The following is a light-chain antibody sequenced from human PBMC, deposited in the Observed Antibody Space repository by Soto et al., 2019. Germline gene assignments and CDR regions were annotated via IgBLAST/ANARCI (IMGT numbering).Light chain of an antibody. V-gene: IGLV2-14*03. Sequence: QSALTQPASVSESPGQSITISCTGTSSDIGGYNYVSWYQQHPGKAPKLMICEVSNRSSGVSNRFSGSKSGNTASLTISGLQAEDEADYYCSSYTSSTTWVFGGGTKVTVL. J-gene: IGLJ3*02. CDR2: EVS. CDR1: SSDIGGYNY. CDR3: SSYTSSTTWV.